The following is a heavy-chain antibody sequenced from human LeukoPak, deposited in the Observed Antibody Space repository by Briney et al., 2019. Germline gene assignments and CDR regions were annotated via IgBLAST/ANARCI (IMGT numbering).Heavy chain of an antibody. V-gene: IGHV5-51*01. CDR1: GYSFTSYW. D-gene: IGHD3-10*01. Sequence: GESLKISCKGSGYSFTSYWIGWVRQMPGKGLEWMGIIYPGDSDTRYTPSFQGQVTISADKLISTAYLQWSSLKASDTAVYYCARLGGSGSYVPSTKYYIDYWGQGTLVTVSS. CDR3: ARLGGSGSYVPSTKYYIDY. J-gene: IGHJ4*02. CDR2: IYPGDSDT.